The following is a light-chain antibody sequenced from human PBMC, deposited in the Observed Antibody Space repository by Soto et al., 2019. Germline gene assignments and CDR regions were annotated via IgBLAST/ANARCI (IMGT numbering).Light chain of an antibody. CDR2: GNS. CDR1: SSNIGAGYD. CDR3: QSYDSSLSGSDGV. V-gene: IGLV1-40*01. Sequence: QSVLTQPPSVSGAPGQRVTISCTGSSSNIGAGYDVHWYQQLPGTAPKLLIYGNSNRPSGVPDRFSGSKSDTSASLAITGLQAEDEADYYCQSYDSSLSGSDGVFGGGTKLTVL. J-gene: IGLJ3*02.